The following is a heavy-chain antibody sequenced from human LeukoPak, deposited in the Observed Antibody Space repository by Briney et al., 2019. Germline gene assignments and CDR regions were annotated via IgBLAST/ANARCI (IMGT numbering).Heavy chain of an antibody. Sequence: PGGSLRLSCAASGFTFSSYGMHWLRQAPGKGLEWVAFIRYDGSNKYYADSVKGRFTISRDNSKNTLYLQMNSLRAEDAAVYYCAKDRGPYYDFWSGEYDYWGQGTLVTVSS. CDR2: IRYDGSNK. D-gene: IGHD3-3*01. V-gene: IGHV3-30*02. J-gene: IGHJ4*02. CDR3: AKDRGPYYDFWSGEYDY. CDR1: GFTFSSYG.